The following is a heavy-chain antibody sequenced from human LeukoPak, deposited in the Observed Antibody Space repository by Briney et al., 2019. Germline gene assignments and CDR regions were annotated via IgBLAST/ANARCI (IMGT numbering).Heavy chain of an antibody. J-gene: IGHJ4*02. CDR1: AGSIIDYY. D-gene: IGHD1-26*01. Sequence: SETLSLTCTISAGSIIDYYWSWIRQPPGKGLQWVGYIHYTGLTDYNPSLKSRVTISVDTSKNQFSLKLSSVTAADTAVYYCARQQFCGPACGPTSVDYWGQGSLARVSS. CDR3: ARQQFCGPACGPTSVDY. CDR2: IHYTGLT. V-gene: IGHV4-59*08.